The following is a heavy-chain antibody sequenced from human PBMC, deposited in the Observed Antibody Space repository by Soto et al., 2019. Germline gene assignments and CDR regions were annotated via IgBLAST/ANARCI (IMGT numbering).Heavy chain of an antibody. CDR3: ARQDGSGTYYFDS. CDR2: IYPRDSDT. J-gene: IGHJ4*02. Sequence: GESLKISCKASGYSFTFYWIAWVRPLPGKGLEWMGIIYPRDSDTRYSPSFQGQVSISADKSISTAYLQWSSLKASDTAMYYCARQDGSGTYYFDSWGQGTLVTSPQ. D-gene: IGHD3-10*01. V-gene: IGHV5-51*01. CDR1: GYSFTFYW.